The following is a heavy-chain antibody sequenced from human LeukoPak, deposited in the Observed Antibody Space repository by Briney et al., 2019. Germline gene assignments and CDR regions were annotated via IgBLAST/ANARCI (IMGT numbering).Heavy chain of an antibody. V-gene: IGHV3-30-3*01. CDR1: GVTFINYA. J-gene: IGHJ4*01. Sequence: GRALRLSCAASGVTFINYAMYWGRQAPGKGLEWVAVISYDGSNKYYAESVRGRLTISRDNSNNTLNLQMNSLTSDDTAVYYCASASGGAATRFYFDLSGHGTLVTASS. D-gene: IGHD1-26*01. CDR3: ASASGGAATRFYFDL. CDR2: ISYDGSNK.